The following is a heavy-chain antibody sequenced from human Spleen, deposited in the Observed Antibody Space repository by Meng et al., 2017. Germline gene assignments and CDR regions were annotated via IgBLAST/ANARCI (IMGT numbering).Heavy chain of an antibody. J-gene: IGHJ4*02. Sequence: SVKVSCKALGGIFSNYVIGWVRQAPGQGLEWMGGINAVFGTTNYAQKFHNRVTITSDESTSTVYMELTRLTSEDTAVYFCARKAGNCISTTCYSLDYWGQETLVTVSS. CDR1: GGIFSNYV. D-gene: IGHD2-2*01. CDR2: INAVFGTT. V-gene: IGHV1-69*13. CDR3: ARKAGNCISTTCYSLDY.